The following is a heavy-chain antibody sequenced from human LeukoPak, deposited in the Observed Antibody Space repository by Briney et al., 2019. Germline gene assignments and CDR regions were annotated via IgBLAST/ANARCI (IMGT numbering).Heavy chain of an antibody. J-gene: IGHJ4*02. V-gene: IGHV3-30*02. CDR1: GFTFSSYG. D-gene: IGHD6-13*01. Sequence: PGGSLRLSCAASGFTFSSYGMHWVRQAPGKGLEWVAFIRYDGSNKYYADSVKGRFTISRDNSKNTLYLQMNSLRAEDTAVYYCAKDLPTFAASTYSNSDYWGQGTLVTVSS. CDR3: AKDLPTFAASTYSNSDY. CDR2: IRYDGSNK.